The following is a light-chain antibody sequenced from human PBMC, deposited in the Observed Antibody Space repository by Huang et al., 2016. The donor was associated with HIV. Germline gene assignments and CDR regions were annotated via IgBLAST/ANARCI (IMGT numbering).Light chain of an antibody. CDR3: MQGTHLFT. CDR2: QVS. Sequence: VVLTQSPLYLSVTLGQPASISCRSNQSLIHSNGNTYLNWFQQRPGQSPRRLISQVSRQDSGVPDRFSGSGSGTDFTLKISRVEAEDVGVYYCMQGTHLFTFGGGTRVDIK. CDR1: QSLIHSNGNTY. J-gene: IGKJ4*01. V-gene: IGKV2-30*02.